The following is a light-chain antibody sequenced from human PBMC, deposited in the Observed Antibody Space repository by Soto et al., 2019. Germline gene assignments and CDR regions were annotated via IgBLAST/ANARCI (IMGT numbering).Light chain of an antibody. CDR3: QYYGTSLT. J-gene: IGKJ4*01. V-gene: IGKV1-5*03. Sequence: DIQMTQSPSTLSASVGDRVTITCRASQNIDIWLAWYQQKPGTAPNLLIYKASNLESGVPSRFSGSGSGTEFTLTISRLEPEDFAVYFCQYYGTSLTFGGGTKVEIK. CDR2: KAS. CDR1: QNIDIW.